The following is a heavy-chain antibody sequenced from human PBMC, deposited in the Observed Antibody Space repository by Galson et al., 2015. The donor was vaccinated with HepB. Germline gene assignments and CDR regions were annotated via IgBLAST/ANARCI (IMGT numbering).Heavy chain of an antibody. Sequence: SLRLSCAASGFTFSSYVIHWVRQAPGKGLEWMAVIWSDGNNKYYADSVKGRFTISRDNSKNTLYLQMNSLRAEDTAVYYCARGGSTEGYYYYYGMDVWCQGTTVTVSS. V-gene: IGHV3-33*01. CDR2: IWSDGNNK. CDR3: ARGGSTEGYYYYYGMDV. CDR1: GFTFSSYV. J-gene: IGHJ6*02. D-gene: IGHD3-16*01.